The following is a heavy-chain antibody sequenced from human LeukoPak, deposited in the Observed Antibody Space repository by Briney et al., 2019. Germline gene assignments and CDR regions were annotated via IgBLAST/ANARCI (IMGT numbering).Heavy chain of an antibody. CDR2: MNPNSGNT. CDR1: GYTFTGYY. V-gene: IGHV1-8*02. CDR3: ARAKSGSYGYYYYYYMDV. D-gene: IGHD1-26*01. J-gene: IGHJ6*03. Sequence: ASVKVSCKASGYTFTGYYMHWVRQATGQGLEWMGWMNPNSGNTGYAQKFQGRVTMTRNTSISTAYMELSSLRSEDTAVYYCARAKSGSYGYYYYYYMDVWGKGTTVTISS.